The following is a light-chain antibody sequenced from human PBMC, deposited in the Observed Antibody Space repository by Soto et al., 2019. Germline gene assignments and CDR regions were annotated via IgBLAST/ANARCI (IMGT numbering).Light chain of an antibody. V-gene: IGKV3-15*01. CDR1: QSISSN. CDR3: PVYNSLLLV. J-gene: IGKJ2*01. CDR2: GAS. Sequence: EVVMRQSPATLSVSPGERATLSCRASQSISSNLAWYQQMPGQAPRLLIYGASIRLTGIPRRFSGSGSGTAFILTIINLQYEDFAVYYWPVYNSLLLVFGQGPKVEIK.